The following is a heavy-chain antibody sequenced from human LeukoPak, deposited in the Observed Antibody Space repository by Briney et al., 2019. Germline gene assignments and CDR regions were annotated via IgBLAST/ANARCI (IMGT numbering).Heavy chain of an antibody. CDR3: AKDPVLNSYGPGTYYYYGMDV. Sequence: PGRSLRLSCAASGFTFSSYGMHWVRQAPGKGLEWVAVISYDGSNKYYADSVKGRFTISRDNSKNTLYLQMNSLRAEDTAVYYCAKDPVLNSYGPGTYYYYGMDVWGQGTTVTVSS. J-gene: IGHJ6*02. CDR2: ISYDGSNK. D-gene: IGHD5-18*01. V-gene: IGHV3-30*18. CDR1: GFTFSSYG.